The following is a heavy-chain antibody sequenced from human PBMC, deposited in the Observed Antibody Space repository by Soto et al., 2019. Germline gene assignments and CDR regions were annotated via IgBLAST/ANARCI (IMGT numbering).Heavy chain of an antibody. D-gene: IGHD6-6*01. CDR2: INHSGST. V-gene: IGHV4-34*01. CDR3: ARGQGIAARRFDI. Sequence: SETLSLTCAVYGGSFSGYYWSWIRQPPGKGLEWIGEINHSGSTNYNPSLKSRVTISVDTSKNQFSLKLSSVTAADTAVYYCARGQGIAARRFDIWGQGTMVTVSS. CDR1: GGSFSGYY. J-gene: IGHJ3*02.